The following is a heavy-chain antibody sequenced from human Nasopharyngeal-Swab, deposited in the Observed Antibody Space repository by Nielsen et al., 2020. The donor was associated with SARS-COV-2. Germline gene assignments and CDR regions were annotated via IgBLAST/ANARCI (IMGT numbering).Heavy chain of an antibody. Sequence: GSLRLSCTVSGGSISSSNYYWDWIRQPPGRGLEWIGDINYRGTTNYSPSLKSRVTISVDTSKNQFSLKLSSVTAADTAVYYCARGRCLGIYYYGMDVWGQGTTVTVSS. D-gene: IGHD3-16*01. CDR1: GGSISSSNYY. J-gene: IGHJ6*02. CDR2: INYRGTT. CDR3: ARGRCLGIYYYGMDV. V-gene: IGHV4-39*07.